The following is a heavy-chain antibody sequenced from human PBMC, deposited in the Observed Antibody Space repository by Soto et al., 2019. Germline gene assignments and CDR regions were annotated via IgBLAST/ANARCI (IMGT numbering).Heavy chain of an antibody. V-gene: IGHV1-69*02. CDR3: ARGYGSGSRAFDY. CDR2: IIPMLGMS. Sequence: QVHLVQSGAEVKKPGSSVKVSCKASGDTFDSYTINWVRQAPGQRLEWMGRIIPMLGMSNYALKFQGRVTSTADKSTTAVYIHLSSLRSDDTAVYYCARGYGSGSRAFDYWGQGTLVTVSS. D-gene: IGHD3-10*01. J-gene: IGHJ4*02. CDR1: GDTFDSYT.